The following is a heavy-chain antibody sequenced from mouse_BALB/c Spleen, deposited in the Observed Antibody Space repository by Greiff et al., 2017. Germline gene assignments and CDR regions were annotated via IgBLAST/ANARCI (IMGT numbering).Heavy chain of an antibody. CDR1: GFNIKDYY. Sequence: VQLQQSGAELVRPGASVKLSCKASGFNIKDYYMHWVKQRPEQGLEWIGWIDPENGNTIYDPKFQGKASITADTSSNTAYLQLSSLTSEDTAVYYCARVIYYDYDRPFAYWGQGTLVTVSA. V-gene: IGHV14-1*02. CDR3: ARVIYYDYDRPFAY. D-gene: IGHD2-4*01. CDR2: IDPENGNT. J-gene: IGHJ3*01.